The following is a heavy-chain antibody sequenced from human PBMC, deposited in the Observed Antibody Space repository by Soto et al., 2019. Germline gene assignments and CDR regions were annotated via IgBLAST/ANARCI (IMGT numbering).Heavy chain of an antibody. CDR1: GDSVSSNSAA. CDR2: TYYRSKWYN. D-gene: IGHD6-13*01. Sequence: SQTLSLTCVISGDSVSSNSAAWNWIRQSPSRGLEWLGRTYYRSKWYNDYAVSVKSRITINPDTSKNQFSLQLNSVTPEDTAVYYCARDRWYSSRSLYYYGMDVWGQGTTVTVSS. CDR3: ARDRWYSSRSLYYYGMDV. V-gene: IGHV6-1*01. J-gene: IGHJ6*02.